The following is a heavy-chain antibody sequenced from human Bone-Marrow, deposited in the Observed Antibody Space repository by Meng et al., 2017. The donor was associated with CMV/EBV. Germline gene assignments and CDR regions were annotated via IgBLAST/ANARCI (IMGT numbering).Heavy chain of an antibody. CDR1: GFTFSSYA. V-gene: IGHV3-30*04. J-gene: IGHJ6*02. CDR2: ISYDGSNK. Sequence: SCAASGFTFSSYAMHWVRQAPGKGLEWVAVISYDGSNKYYADSVKGRFTISRDNSKNTLYLQMNSLRAEDTAVYYCARDLGDWYGMDVWGQGTTVPSP. D-gene: IGHD3/OR15-3a*01. CDR3: ARDLGDWYGMDV.